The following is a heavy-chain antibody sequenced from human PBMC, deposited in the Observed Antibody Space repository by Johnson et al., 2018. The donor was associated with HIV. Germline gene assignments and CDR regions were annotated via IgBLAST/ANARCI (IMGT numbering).Heavy chain of an antibody. CDR3: ARDRMRGATKDAFDI. J-gene: IGHJ3*02. V-gene: IGHV3-30-3*01. CDR2: ISYDGSNK. CDR1: GFTFSSYA. D-gene: IGHD1-26*01. Sequence: QVQLVESGGGVVQPGRSLRLSCAASGFTFSSYAMHWVRQAPGKGLEWVAVISYDGSNKYYADSVTGRFTIARDNSKNTLYLQMNSQRAEDTAVYYCARDRMRGATKDAFDIWGQGTMVTVSS.